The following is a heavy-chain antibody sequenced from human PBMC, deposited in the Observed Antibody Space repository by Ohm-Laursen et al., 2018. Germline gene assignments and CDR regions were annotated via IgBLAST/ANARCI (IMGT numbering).Heavy chain of an antibody. CDR2: ISGSGGST. CDR3: AKDRDFWSGYSDVPGYGMDV. CDR1: GFTFSSYA. D-gene: IGHD3-3*01. J-gene: IGHJ6*02. V-gene: IGHV3-23*01. Sequence: SLRLSCAVSGFTFSSYAMSWVRQAPGKGLEWVSAISGSGGSTYYADSVKGRFTISRDNSKNTVFLQMNSLRGEDMAVYYCAKDRDFWSGYSDVPGYGMDVWGQGTTVTVSS.